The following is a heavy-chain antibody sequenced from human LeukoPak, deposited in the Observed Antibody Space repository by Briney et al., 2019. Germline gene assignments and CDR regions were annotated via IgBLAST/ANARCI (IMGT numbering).Heavy chain of an antibody. CDR2: ISSSGETI. CDR3: VRVGYCSGGHCHRPPHFYYAMDV. V-gene: IGHV3-11*01. Sequence: PRGSLRLSCAASGSTFSDCHMTWIRQDPGKGLDWVSYISSSGETIFYADSVKGRFTISRDNAANSLYLQMDSLRGEDTALYYCVRVGYCSGGHCHRPPHFYYAMDVWGQGTTVTVSS. D-gene: IGHD2-15*01. J-gene: IGHJ6*02. CDR1: GSTFSDCH.